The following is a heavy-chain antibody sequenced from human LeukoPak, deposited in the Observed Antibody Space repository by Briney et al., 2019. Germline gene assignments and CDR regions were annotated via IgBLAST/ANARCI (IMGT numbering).Heavy chain of an antibody. V-gene: IGHV3-30-3*01. CDR2: ISYDGSNK. CDR1: GFTFSSYA. Sequence: GGSLRLSCAASGFTFSSYAMHWVRQAPGKGLEWVAVISYDGSNKYYADSVKGRFTISRDNAKNSLYLQMNSLRAEDTAVYYCARKGSGYFTILDYWGQGTLVTVSS. D-gene: IGHD6-25*01. J-gene: IGHJ4*02. CDR3: ARKGSGYFTILDY.